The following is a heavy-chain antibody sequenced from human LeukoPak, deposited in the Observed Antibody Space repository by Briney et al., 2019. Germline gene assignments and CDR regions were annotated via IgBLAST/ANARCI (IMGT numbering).Heavy chain of an antibody. CDR2: ISWNSGSI. V-gene: IGHV3-20*04. CDR1: GFTFDDYG. CDR3: AKGPNYFDS. J-gene: IGHJ4*02. Sequence: PGGSLRLSCAASGFTFDDYGMSWVRQAPGKGLEWVSGISWNSGSIGYADSVQGRFTISRDNAKNTLYLQMNSLRAEDTAMYFCAKGPNYFDSWGQGTLVTVSS.